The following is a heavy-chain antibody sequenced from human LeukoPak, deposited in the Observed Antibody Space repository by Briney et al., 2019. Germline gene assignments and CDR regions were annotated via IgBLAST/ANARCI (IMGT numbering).Heavy chain of an antibody. J-gene: IGHJ6*02. CDR1: GFTFSSYA. CDR3: ARGGDFWSGYKTHEYGLDV. CDR2: ISYDGSKK. D-gene: IGHD3-3*01. Sequence: GGSLRLSCAASGFTFSSYAMHWVRQAPGKGLEWVAVISYDGSKKYHADSMKGRFTISRDNSNKMQYLEMDSLRADDTAVYYCARGGDFWSGYKTHEYGLDVWGQGTTVTVSS. V-gene: IGHV3-30-3*01.